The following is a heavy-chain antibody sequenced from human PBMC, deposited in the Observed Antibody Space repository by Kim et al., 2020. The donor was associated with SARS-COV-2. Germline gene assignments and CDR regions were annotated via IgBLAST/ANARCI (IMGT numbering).Heavy chain of an antibody. CDR2: INHSGST. J-gene: IGHJ4*02. V-gene: IGHV4-34*01. Sequence: SETLSLTCAVYGGSFSGYYWCWIRQPPGKGLEWIGEINHSGSTNYNPSLKSRVTISVDTSKNQFSLKLTSVTAADTAVYYCARRLSNTSGWGSHYCDLWGQGTLVTVSS. D-gene: IGHD3-10*01. CDR1: GGSFSGYY. CDR3: ARRLSNTSGWGSHYCDL.